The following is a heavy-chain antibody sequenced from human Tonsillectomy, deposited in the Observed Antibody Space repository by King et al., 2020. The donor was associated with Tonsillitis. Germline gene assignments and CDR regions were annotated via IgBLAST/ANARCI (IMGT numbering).Heavy chain of an antibody. J-gene: IGHJ5*02. Sequence: VQLVQSGAEVKKPGSSVKVSCKASGGTFSSYAISWVRQAPGQGLEWMGGIIPIFDTRNYAQKFRDRVTISADESTSTVYLEMSSLESEDAAVYYCARGGMDRNWFDPWGQGTLVTVS. CDR2: IIPIFDTR. CDR3: ARGGMDRNWFDP. D-gene: IGHD2-2*03. CDR1: GGTFSSYA. V-gene: IGHV1-69*01.